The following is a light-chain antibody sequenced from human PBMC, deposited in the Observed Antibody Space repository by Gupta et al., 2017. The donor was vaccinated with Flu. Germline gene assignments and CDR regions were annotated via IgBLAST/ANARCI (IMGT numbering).Light chain of an antibody. CDR2: AAS. J-gene: IGKJ4*01. CDR1: QAIGSW. CDR3: LQANSFPLS. Sequence: GDRVTIPCRASQAIGSWVTWYQQKPGKAPKVLMHAASSLESGVPLRFSGSGYGTDFTLTITSLQPEDFATYFCLQANSFPLSFGGGTKVDMK. V-gene: IGKV1-12*01.